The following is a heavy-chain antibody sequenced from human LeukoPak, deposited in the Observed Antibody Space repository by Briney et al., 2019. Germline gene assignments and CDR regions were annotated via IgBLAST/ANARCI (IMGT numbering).Heavy chain of an antibody. CDR2: INHSGST. CDR1: GGSFSGYY. J-gene: IGHJ4*02. CDR3: ARGRTLLY. V-gene: IGHV4-34*01. D-gene: IGHD1-26*01. Sequence: SETLSLTCAVYGGSFSGYYWSWIRQPPGKGLEWIGEINHSGSTNYNPSLKSRVTISVDTSKNQFSLKLSSVTAADTAVYYCARGRTLLYWGQGTLVTVSS.